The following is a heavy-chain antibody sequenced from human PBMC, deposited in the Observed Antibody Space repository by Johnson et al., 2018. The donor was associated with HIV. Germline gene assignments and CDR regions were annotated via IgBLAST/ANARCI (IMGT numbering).Heavy chain of an antibody. D-gene: IGHD5-24*01. Sequence: QVQLVESGGGVVQPRRSLRLSCAASGFTFSDYYMSWIRQAPGKGLEWVSYISSSGSAIYYAGSVKGRFTISRDNAKNSLFLQMNSLGAEDTAVYYCAREMAWEDAFDIWGQGTMVTVSS. CDR2: ISSSGSAI. CDR3: AREMAWEDAFDI. J-gene: IGHJ3*02. CDR1: GFTFSDYY. V-gene: IGHV3-11*04.